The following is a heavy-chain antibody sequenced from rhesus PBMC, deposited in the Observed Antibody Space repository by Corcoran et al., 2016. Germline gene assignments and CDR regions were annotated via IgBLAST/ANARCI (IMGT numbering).Heavy chain of an antibody. CDR3: ARHRSPGYSGYSFGLDS. Sequence: QVQLQQWGEGLVKPSETLSLTCAVYGGSVSGYWWGWLRQPPGKGLAWIGRIRSGGSTNYNPSLKSRVTISIDTSKNQFSLKLSSVTAADTAVYYCARHRSPGYSGYSFGLDSWGQGVVVTVSS. CDR1: GGSVSGYW. J-gene: IGHJ6*01. D-gene: IGHD5-30*01. CDR2: IRSGGST. V-gene: IGHV4-160*01.